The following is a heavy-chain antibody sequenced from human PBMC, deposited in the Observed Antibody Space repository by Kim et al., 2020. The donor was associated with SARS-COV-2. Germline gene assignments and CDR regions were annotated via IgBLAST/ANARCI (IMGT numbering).Heavy chain of an antibody. CDR1: GYSFTSYW. CDR2: IDPSDSYT. D-gene: IGHD6-6*01. J-gene: IGHJ4*02. V-gene: IGHV5-10-1*01. Sequence: GESLKISCKGSGYSFTSYWISWVRQMPGKGLEWMGRIDPSDSYTNYSPSFQGHVTISADKSISTAYLQWSSLKASDTAMYYCAIWDMKQLVEDYWGQGTLVTVSS. CDR3: AIWDMKQLVEDY.